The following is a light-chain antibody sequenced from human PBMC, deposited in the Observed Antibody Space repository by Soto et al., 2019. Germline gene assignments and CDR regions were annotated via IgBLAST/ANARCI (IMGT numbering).Light chain of an antibody. Sequence: DIVMTQSPLSLPVIPGEPASISCRSSQSLLHSNGYNYLDWYLQKPGQSPQLLIYLGSNRASGVPDRFSGSGSGTDFTLKISRVEAEDVGVYYCMQALQPQYTFGQGTKLEIK. J-gene: IGKJ2*01. CDR2: LGS. V-gene: IGKV2-28*01. CDR3: MQALQPQYT. CDR1: QSLLHSNGYNY.